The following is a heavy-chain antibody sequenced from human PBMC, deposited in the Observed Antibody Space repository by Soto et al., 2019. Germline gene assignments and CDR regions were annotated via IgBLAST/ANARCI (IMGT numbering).Heavy chain of an antibody. J-gene: IGHJ4*02. Sequence: QVQLVQSGAEVKKPGASVKVSCKASGYTFTSYGISWVRQAPGQGLEWMGWISGYNGNTNYAQKLQGRLTMTTDTSPSPAYMEQRSMRADDTAVYYCARYSPLANGANDHWGQGNLVTVST. CDR1: GYTFTSYG. CDR3: ARYSPLANGANDH. CDR2: ISGYNGNT. D-gene: IGHD2-21*01. V-gene: IGHV1-18*01.